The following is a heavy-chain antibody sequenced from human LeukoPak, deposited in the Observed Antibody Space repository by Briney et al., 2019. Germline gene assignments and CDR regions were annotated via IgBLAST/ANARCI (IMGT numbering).Heavy chain of an antibody. CDR1: VGSISSYY. CDR2: IYTSGST. D-gene: IGHD3-16*02. J-gene: IGHJ4*02. CDR3: ARAYVWGSYRYAGFDY. Sequence: SETLSLTCTVSVGSISSYYTSWIRQPAGKGLEWIGRIYTSGSTNYNPSLKSRVTISVDTSKNQFSLKLSSVTAADTAVYYCARAYVWGSYRYAGFDYWGQGTLVTVSS. V-gene: IGHV4-4*07.